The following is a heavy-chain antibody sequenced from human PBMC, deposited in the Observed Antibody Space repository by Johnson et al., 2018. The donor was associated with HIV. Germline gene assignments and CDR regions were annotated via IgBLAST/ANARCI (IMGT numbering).Heavy chain of an antibody. CDR3: AREGVSGSYYDAFDL. V-gene: IGHV3-30*04. CDR1: GFTFSTYA. Sequence: VQLVESGGGVVQPGRSLRLSCAASGFTFSTYAMHWVRQAPGKGLEWVAVISSDESNKYYADSVTGRFTISRDNSKNTLFLQMDSLRADDTAVYYCAREGVSGSYYDAFDLWGQGTMVTVSS. J-gene: IGHJ3*01. D-gene: IGHD1-26*01. CDR2: ISSDESNK.